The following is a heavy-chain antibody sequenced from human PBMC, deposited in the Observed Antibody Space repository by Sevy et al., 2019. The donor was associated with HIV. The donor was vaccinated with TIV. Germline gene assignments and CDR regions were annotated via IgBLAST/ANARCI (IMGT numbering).Heavy chain of an antibody. CDR1: GFIFSDYY. CDR3: ARTLLYFDS. J-gene: IGHJ4*02. CDR2: ISTSGDTI. D-gene: IGHD1-26*01. Sequence: GGSLRLSCASSGFIFSDYYMSWIRQAPGKGLEWVSYISTSGDTIYYADSVKGRFTISRDNAKHSLYLQMNSLRAEDTAVYYCARTLLYFDSWGQGSLVTVSS. V-gene: IGHV3-11*01.